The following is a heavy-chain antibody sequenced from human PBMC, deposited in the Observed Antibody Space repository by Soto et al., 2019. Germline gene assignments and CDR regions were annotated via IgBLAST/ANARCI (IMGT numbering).Heavy chain of an antibody. D-gene: IGHD6-13*01. CDR1: GFTFSSYA. J-gene: IGHJ4*02. CDR2: ITGDGSNT. CDR3: ARDRFASSWSYFDY. Sequence: GGSLRLSCAASGFTFSSYAMSWVRQAPGKGLEWVSAITGDGSNTYYADSVKGRFTISRDNSKNTLYLQMNSLRAEDTAVYYCARDRFASSWSYFDYWGQGTPVTVSS. V-gene: IGHV3-23*01.